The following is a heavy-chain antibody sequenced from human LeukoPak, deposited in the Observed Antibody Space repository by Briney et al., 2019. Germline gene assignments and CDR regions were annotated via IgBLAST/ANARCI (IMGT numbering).Heavy chain of an antibody. CDR3: ARVTAAGTVYYYYMDV. V-gene: IGHV1-69*05. J-gene: IGHJ6*03. D-gene: IGHD6-13*01. CDR1: GGTFSSYA. CDR2: IIPIFGTA. Sequence: SVKVSFKASGGTFSSYAISWVRQAPGQGLEWMGGIIPIFGTANYAQKFQGRVTITTDESTSTAYMELSSLRSEDTAVYYCARVTAAGTVYYYYMDVWGKGTTVTVSS.